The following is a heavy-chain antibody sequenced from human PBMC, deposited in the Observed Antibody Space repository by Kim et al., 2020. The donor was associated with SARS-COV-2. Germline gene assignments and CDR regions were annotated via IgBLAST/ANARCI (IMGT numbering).Heavy chain of an antibody. CDR2: INAGNGNT. V-gene: IGHV1-3*01. D-gene: IGHD2-2*01. Sequence: ASVKVSCKASGYTFTSYAMHWVRQAPGQRLEWMGWINAGNGNTKYSKKFQGRVTITRDTSASTAYMELSSLRSEDTAVYYCAYCSSTSSMTGYLYWGQGTLVTVSS. J-gene: IGHJ4*02. CDR1: GYTFTSYA. CDR3: AYCSSTSSMTGYLY.